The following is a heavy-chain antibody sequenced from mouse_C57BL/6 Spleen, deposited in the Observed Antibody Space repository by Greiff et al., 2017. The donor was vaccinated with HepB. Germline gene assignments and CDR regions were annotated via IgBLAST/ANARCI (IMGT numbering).Heavy chain of an antibody. CDR3: ARGVVLGYYAVGG. J-gene: IGHJ4*01. CDR2: ILPGSGGT. Sequence: VQLQQSGAELVKPGASVKLSCKATGYTFTGYWIEWVKQRPGHGLEWIGEILPGSGGTNYNEKFKGKATLTADTSSNTAYMQLSSLTTEDSAIYYSARGVVLGYYAVGGWGQGASVTVS. V-gene: IGHV1-9*01. CDR1: GYTFTGYW. D-gene: IGHD1-1*01.